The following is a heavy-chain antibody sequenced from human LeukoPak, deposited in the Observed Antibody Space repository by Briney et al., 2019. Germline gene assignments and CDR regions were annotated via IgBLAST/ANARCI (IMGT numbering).Heavy chain of an antibody. Sequence: GGSLRLSCAASGFSFSIYSMNWVRQAPGKGLEWVSSISSSSSYIYYADSVKGRFTISRDNAKNSLYLQMDSLRAEDTAVYYCARDYYSSGTSHFDSWGQGTLVTVSS. CDR1: GFSFSIYS. CDR2: ISSSSSYI. CDR3: ARDYYSSGTSHFDS. V-gene: IGHV3-21*01. J-gene: IGHJ4*02. D-gene: IGHD3-10*01.